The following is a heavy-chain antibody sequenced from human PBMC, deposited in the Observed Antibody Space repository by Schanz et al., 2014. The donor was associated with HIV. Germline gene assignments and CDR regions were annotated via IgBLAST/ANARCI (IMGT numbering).Heavy chain of an antibody. J-gene: IGHJ3*01. V-gene: IGHV3-74*01. CDR1: GFTLSNYW. Sequence: EVQLLESGGGLVRPGGSLRLSCEASGFTLSNYWVHWVRQAPGKGLVWASRINVNGMIRDYADSVKGRFTISRDNSKKTLYLQMNSLRAEDTAVYYCAREGESSGRAGLFDLWGQGAMVTVS. CDR2: INVNGMIR. D-gene: IGHD6-19*01. CDR3: AREGESSGRAGLFDL.